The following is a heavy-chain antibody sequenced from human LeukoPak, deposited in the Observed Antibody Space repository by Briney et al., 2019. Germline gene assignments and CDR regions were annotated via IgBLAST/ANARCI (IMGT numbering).Heavy chain of an antibody. V-gene: IGHV3-11*04. Sequence: GGSLRLSCPASGFTFSDYYMSWIRQAPGKGLEWVSYISSSGSTIYYADSVKGRFTISRDNAKNSLYLQMNSLRAEDTAVYYCARDQEAVAGRAFDYWGQGTLVTVSS. CDR3: ARDQEAVAGRAFDY. CDR1: GFTFSDYY. D-gene: IGHD6-19*01. J-gene: IGHJ4*02. CDR2: ISSSGSTI.